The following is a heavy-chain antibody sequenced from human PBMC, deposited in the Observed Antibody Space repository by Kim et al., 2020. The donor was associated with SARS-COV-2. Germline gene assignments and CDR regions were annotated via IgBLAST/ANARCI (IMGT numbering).Heavy chain of an antibody. CDR3: AKGSGQLDY. J-gene: IGHJ4*02. D-gene: IGHD6-6*01. CDR1: GITFSSNA. V-gene: IGHV3-23*01. CDR2: ISASGDST. Sequence: GGSLRLSCAASGITFSSNALSWVRQAPGKGLEWVSSISASGDSTNYADSVKGRFTISRDNSKNTLYLQMDSLRVEDTAIYYCAKGSGQLDYWGQGTLVTV.